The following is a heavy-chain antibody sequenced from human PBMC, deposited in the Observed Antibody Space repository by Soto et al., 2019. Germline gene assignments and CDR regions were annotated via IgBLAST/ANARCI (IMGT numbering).Heavy chain of an antibody. Sequence: PGESLKISCKGSGYSFSNYWIGWVRQMPGKGLEWMGIIYPGDSDTRYSPSFQGPVTISADKSFSTAYLQWSSLKASDTAMYYCARQDCSGGSCYDYYYGMDVWGQGTTVTVSS. CDR3: ARQDCSGGSCYDYYYGMDV. CDR2: IYPGDSDT. CDR1: GYSFSNYW. D-gene: IGHD2-15*01. V-gene: IGHV5-51*01. J-gene: IGHJ6*02.